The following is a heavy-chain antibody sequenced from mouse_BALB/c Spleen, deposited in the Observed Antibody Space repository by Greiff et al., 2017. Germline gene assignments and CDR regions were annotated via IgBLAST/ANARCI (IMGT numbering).Heavy chain of an antibody. J-gene: IGHJ3*01. CDR1: GYTFSSYW. D-gene: IGHD1-2*01. CDR2: ILPGSGST. V-gene: IGHV1-9*01. Sequence: QVQLQQSGAELMKPGASVKISCKATGYTFSSYWIEWVKQRPGHGLEWIGEILPGSGSTNYNEKFKGKATFTADTSSNTAYMQLSSLTSEDSAVYYCARSAFHYLAWFAYWGQGTLVTVSA. CDR3: ARSAFHYLAWFAY.